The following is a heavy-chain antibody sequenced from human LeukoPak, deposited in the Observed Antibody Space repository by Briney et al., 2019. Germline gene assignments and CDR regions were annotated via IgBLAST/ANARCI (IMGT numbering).Heavy chain of an antibody. CDR2: ISAGGGNT. CDR1: GFTFSNYA. D-gene: IGHD4-23*01. CDR3: ATAYGGNYYYFDY. V-gene: IGHV3-23*01. J-gene: IGHJ4*02. Sequence: GGSLRLSCAASGFTFSNYAMSWVRQAPGKGLEWVSAISAGGGNTHYADSVKGRFTISRDNSKNALYLQMNSLRAEDTAVYYCATAYGGNYYYFDYWGQGTLVTVSS.